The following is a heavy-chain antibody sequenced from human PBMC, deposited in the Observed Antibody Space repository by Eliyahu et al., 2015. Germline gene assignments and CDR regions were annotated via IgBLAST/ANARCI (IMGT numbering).Heavy chain of an antibody. CDR3: VLEGGGSGPRGVDP. J-gene: IGHJ5*02. CDR2: IIPIFGTG. Sequence: SGGTFSSYSISWVRQAPGQGLEWMGGIIPIFGTGNYAQKFQGRVTITADESTSTAYMELRSLRSDDTAVFYRVLEGGGSGPRGVDPWGQGTLVTVFS. CDR1: GGTFSSYS. D-gene: IGHD3-16*01. V-gene: IGHV1-69*01.